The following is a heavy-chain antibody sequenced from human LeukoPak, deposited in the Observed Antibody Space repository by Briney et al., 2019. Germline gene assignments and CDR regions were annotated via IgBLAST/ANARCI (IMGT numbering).Heavy chain of an antibody. Sequence: SETLSLTCTVSGGSINSNLDYWGWLRQPPGKGLDWIGSLYYSGSTYYNPSLKSRVTISVDTSKNQFSLKLSSVTAADTAVYYCASGPTGWYYSYYMDVWGKGTTVTVSS. CDR3: ASGPTGWYYSYYMDV. V-gene: IGHV4-39*01. CDR2: LYYSGST. D-gene: IGHD2-15*01. J-gene: IGHJ6*03. CDR1: GGSINSNLDY.